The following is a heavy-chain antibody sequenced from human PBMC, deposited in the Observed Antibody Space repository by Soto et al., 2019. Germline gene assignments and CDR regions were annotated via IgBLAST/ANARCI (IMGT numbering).Heavy chain of an antibody. CDR1: GFTFTSYA. V-gene: IGHV1-3*01. D-gene: IGHD3-10*01. CDR2: INGGSGNA. CDR3: ARVPPWGNSAGDYYIQHYDS. Sequence: ASVKVSCKSSGFTFTSYAIHWLRQAPGQRPQWMGWINGGSGNAKYSQDFQGRVTFTRDTFATTAYLELSSLRSEDTAVYYCARVPPWGNSAGDYYIQHYDSWGQGTPVTVSS. J-gene: IGHJ4*02.